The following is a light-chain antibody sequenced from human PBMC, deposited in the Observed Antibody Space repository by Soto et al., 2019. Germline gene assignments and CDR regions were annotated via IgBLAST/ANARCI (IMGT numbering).Light chain of an antibody. Sequence: QSALTQPASVSGSPGQSITISCTGTSRDIGFYNYVSWYQQHPGKAPKLIIYEVAKRPSGVSSRFSGSKSGNTASLTISGRQAEDEADYHCSSYTNTGTLYVFGTGTQLTVL. J-gene: IGLJ1*01. CDR3: SSYTNTGTLYV. V-gene: IGLV2-14*01. CDR1: SRDIGFYNY. CDR2: EVA.